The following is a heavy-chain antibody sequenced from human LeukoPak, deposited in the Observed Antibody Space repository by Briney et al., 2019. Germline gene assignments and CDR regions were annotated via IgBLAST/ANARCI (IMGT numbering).Heavy chain of an antibody. J-gene: IGHJ4*02. V-gene: IGHV3-48*03. CDR2: ISSSGSTI. Sequence: GGSLRLSCAASGFTFSSYEMNWVRQAPGKGLEWVSYISSSGSTIYYADSVKGRFTISRDNAKNSLYLQMNSLRPGDTALYYCTKDKGIINGFYYFDSWGQGTLVAVSS. D-gene: IGHD3-10*01. CDR3: TKDKGIINGFYYFDS. CDR1: GFTFSSYE.